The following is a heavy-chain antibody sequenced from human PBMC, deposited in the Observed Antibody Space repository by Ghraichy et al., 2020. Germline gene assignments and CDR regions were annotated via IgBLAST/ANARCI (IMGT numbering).Heavy chain of an antibody. D-gene: IGHD2-2*01. CDR1: GFILSNAW. Sequence: GGSLRLSCAASGFILSNAWMSWVRQAPGKGLEWVGRIKSKTDGGTTDYAAPVKGRFTISRDDSKKTLSLQMNSLKTEDRAVYFCTTDSDCSNNGCFSEGYYYYFMDVWGKGTTVTVSS. CDR3: TTDSDCSNNGCFSEGYYYYFMDV. CDR2: IKSKTDGGTT. J-gene: IGHJ6*03. V-gene: IGHV3-15*01.